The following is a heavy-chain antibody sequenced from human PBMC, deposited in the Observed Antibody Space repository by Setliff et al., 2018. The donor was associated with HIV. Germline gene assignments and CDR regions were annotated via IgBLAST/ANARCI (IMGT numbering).Heavy chain of an antibody. Sequence: SETLSLTCRVYGGSITSGNYYWGWIRQAPGKGLEWIASMIYGGNTWYNPSLKSRVTIYVDTANHEISLRLSSVTAEDTAVYRCARPRSGRGGGAWFDPWGQGIQVTVSS. CDR2: MIYGGNT. V-gene: IGHV4-39*01. D-gene: IGHD6-19*01. CDR1: GGSITSGNYY. CDR3: ARPRSGRGGGAWFDP. J-gene: IGHJ5*02.